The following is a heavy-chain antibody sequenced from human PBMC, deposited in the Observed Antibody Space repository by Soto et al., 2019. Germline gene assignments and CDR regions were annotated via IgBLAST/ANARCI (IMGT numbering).Heavy chain of an antibody. CDR1: AFTFSNYG. D-gene: IGHD3-3*01. CDR3: ANLMGGRYDFWGCFSNSGYSMDV. CDR2: ISYDGSNK. Sequence: QVQLVESGGGVVQPGRSLRLSCAASAFTFSNYGMHWVRQAPGKGLEWVAVISYDGSNKYYIDSVKGRFLISRDNSRNTLYLQMNSLRAEDTAVYYCANLMGGRYDFWGCFSNSGYSMDVWGQGTTVTVSS. J-gene: IGHJ6*02. V-gene: IGHV3-30*18.